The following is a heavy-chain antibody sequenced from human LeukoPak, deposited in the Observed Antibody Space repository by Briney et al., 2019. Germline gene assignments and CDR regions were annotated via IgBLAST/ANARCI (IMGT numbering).Heavy chain of an antibody. CDR1: GGSISSSNW. CDR3: ATLLTGDGNYYGMDV. J-gene: IGHJ6*02. Sequence: SETLSLTCAVSGGSISSSNWWSWVRQPPGKGLEWIGEIYHSGSTNYNPSLKSRVTISVDKSKNQFSLKLSSVTAADTAVYYCATLLTGDGNYYGMDVWGQGTTVTVSS. CDR2: IYHSGST. D-gene: IGHD7-27*01. V-gene: IGHV4-4*02.